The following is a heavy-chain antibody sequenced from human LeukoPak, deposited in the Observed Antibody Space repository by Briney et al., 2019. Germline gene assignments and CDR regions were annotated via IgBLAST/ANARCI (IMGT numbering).Heavy chain of an antibody. Sequence: GGSLRLSCAGSGFTFSSYSMTWVRQAPGKGLEWVSSITRSSIYTYYADSVKGRFTISRDNSKNTLYLQMNSLRAEDTAVYYCAKSIPTIAVAVSTRQWGQGTLVTVSS. D-gene: IGHD6-19*01. CDR1: GFTFSSYS. J-gene: IGHJ4*02. CDR2: ITRSSIYT. V-gene: IGHV3-21*01. CDR3: AKSIPTIAVAVSTRQ.